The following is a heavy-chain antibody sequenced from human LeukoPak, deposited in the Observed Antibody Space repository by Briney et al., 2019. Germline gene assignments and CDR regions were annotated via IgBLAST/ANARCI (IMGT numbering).Heavy chain of an antibody. D-gene: IGHD3-22*01. Sequence: GASVKVSCKASGGTFSSYAISWVRQAPGQGLEWMGRIIPILGIANYAQKFRGRVTITADKSTSTAYMELSSLRSEDTAVYYCATHPGYYDSSGYGGFDYWGQGTLVTVSS. J-gene: IGHJ4*02. CDR1: GGTFSSYA. V-gene: IGHV1-69*04. CDR3: ATHPGYYDSSGYGGFDY. CDR2: IIPILGIA.